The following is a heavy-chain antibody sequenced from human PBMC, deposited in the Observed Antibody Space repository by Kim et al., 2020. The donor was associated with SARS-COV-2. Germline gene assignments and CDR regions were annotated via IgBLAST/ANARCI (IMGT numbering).Heavy chain of an antibody. J-gene: IGHJ4*02. Sequence: SVKVSCKTSGGTFSSYAISWVRQAPGQGLEWMGGIIPIFGTANYAQKFQGRVTITADESTSTAYMELSSLRSEDTAVYYCARDRGELGYCSGGSCYSFDYWGQGTLVTVSS. CDR3: ARDRGELGYCSGGSCYSFDY. CDR1: GGTFSSYA. CDR2: IIPIFGTA. V-gene: IGHV1-69*13. D-gene: IGHD2-15*01.